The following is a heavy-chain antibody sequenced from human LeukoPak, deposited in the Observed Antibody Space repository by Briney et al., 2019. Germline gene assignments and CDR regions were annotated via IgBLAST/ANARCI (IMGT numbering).Heavy chain of an antibody. CDR2: IWSDATEK. J-gene: IGHJ4*02. D-gene: IGHD4-11*01. CDR3: AKDAQRGFDYSNSLEY. Sequence: GGSLRLSCAASGFSFATYGMHWVRQAPGKGLEWVAVIWSDATEKYYGDAVKGRFTISRDNSRNTLYLQMNSLRAEDTAVYYCAKDAQRGFDYSNSLEYWGQGTLVTVSS. CDR1: GFSFATYG. V-gene: IGHV3-33*06.